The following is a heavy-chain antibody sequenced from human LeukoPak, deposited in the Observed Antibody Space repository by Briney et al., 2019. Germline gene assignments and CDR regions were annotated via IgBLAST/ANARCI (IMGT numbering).Heavy chain of an antibody. CDR2: IKQDGSEK. CDR3: AKVSSSGWYYDY. D-gene: IGHD6-25*01. J-gene: IGHJ4*02. Sequence: GGSLRLSCAASGSIFSDYWMSWVREAPGKGREWVANIKQDGSEKYYVDSVKGRFTISRDNSKNTLYLQMNSLRAEDSAVYYCAKVSSSGWYYDYWGQGTLVTVSS. V-gene: IGHV3-7*03. CDR1: GSIFSDYW.